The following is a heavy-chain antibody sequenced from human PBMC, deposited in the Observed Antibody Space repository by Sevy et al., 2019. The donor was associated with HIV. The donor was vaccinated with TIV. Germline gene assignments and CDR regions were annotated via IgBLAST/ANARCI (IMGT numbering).Heavy chain of an antibody. J-gene: IGHJ4*01. Sequence: GGSLRLSCAASGFAVSSRYMSWVRHAPGKGLEWVSLTCSGGTTYYADSVKGRFTLSRDSSKNTLYLQLSSLRAEDTAVYYCARAQNDNGGWYHFDFWGQGTLVTVSS. D-gene: IGHD6-19*01. CDR2: TCSGGTT. CDR3: ARAQNDNGGWYHFDF. CDR1: GFAVSSRY. V-gene: IGHV3-53*01.